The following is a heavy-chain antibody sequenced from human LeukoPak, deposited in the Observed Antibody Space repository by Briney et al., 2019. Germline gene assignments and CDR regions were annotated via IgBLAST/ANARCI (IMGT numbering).Heavy chain of an antibody. Sequence: RGSLRLSCAASGFTFSSYLMSWVRQAPGKRLEWVANIKQDGSEKYYVDSVKGRFTISRDNAKNSLYLQMNSLRAEDTAVYYCARDSYFDYWGQGTLVTVSS. CDR3: ARDSYFDY. CDR2: IKQDGSEK. J-gene: IGHJ4*02. V-gene: IGHV3-7*03. CDR1: GFTFSSYL.